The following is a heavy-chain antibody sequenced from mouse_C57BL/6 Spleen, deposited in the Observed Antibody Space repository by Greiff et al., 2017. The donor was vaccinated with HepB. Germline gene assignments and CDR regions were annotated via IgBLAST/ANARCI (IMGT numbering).Heavy chain of an antibody. CDR2: INPGSGGT. Sequence: VQLQQSGAELVRPGTSVKVSCKASGYAFTNYLIEWVKQRPGQGLEWIGVINPGSGGTNYNEKFKGKATLTADKSSSTAYMQLSSLTSEDSAVYYCARGYYGSNAMDYWGQGTSVTVSS. CDR3: ARGYYGSNAMDY. D-gene: IGHD1-1*01. CDR1: GYAFTNYL. V-gene: IGHV1-54*01. J-gene: IGHJ4*01.